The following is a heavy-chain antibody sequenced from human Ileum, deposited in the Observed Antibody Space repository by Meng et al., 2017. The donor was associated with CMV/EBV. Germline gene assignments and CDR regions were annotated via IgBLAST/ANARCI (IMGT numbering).Heavy chain of an antibody. CDR2: LYRGDNK. CDR3: AHFVGGYYPSRPDY. Sequence: QITLNESGPTLVTPTQTPTLPCSFSGFSPSTSGAGVGWIRQPPGKALEWLALLYRGDNKRYSPSLNSRLTIAKDTSKNEVVLTLTNMGPIDTGTYYCAHFVGGYYPSRPDYWGQGTLVTVSS. V-gene: IGHV2-5*02. CDR1: GFSPSTSGAG. J-gene: IGHJ4*02. D-gene: IGHD1-26*01.